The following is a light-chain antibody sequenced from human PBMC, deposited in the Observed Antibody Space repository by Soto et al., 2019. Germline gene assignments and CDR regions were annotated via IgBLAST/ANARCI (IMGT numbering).Light chain of an antibody. V-gene: IGKV2-28*01. CDR1: QSLLHINGYNY. J-gene: IGKJ4*01. CDR2: LGS. CDR3: MQALQTPLT. Sequence: DIVMTQCPLSLPVTPGEPASISCRSSQSLLHINGYNYLDWYLQKPGQSPQLLIYLGSNRSSGVPDRFSGSGSGTDFTLKISRVEAEDVGVYYCMQALQTPLTFGGGTKVDI.